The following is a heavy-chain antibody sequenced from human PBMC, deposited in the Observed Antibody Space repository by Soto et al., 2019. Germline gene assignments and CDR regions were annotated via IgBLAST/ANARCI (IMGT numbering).Heavy chain of an antibody. J-gene: IGHJ6*02. CDR1: GGSISSYY. V-gene: IGHV4-4*07. Sequence: QVQLQESGPGLVKPSETLSLTCTVSGGSISSYYWSWIRQPAGKGLEWIGRIYVSGSTNYNPSLRSRVTMSVDTSKNQFSLKLTSVTAADTAVYYCARDRITIVGATLYYYGMDVWGQGTTVTVSS. D-gene: IGHD1-26*01. CDR2: IYVSGST. CDR3: ARDRITIVGATLYYYGMDV.